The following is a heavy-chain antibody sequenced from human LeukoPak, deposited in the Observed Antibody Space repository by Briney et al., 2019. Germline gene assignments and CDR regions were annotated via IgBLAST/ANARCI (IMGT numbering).Heavy chain of an antibody. J-gene: IGHJ5*02. D-gene: IGHD3-10*01. CDR2: ISAYNGNT. V-gene: IGHV1-18*01. CDR3: ARDRLYGSGALNWFDP. Sequence: GASVKVSCKASGYTFTSYGISWVRPAPGQGLEWMGWISAYNGNTNYAQKLQGRVTMTTDTSTSTAYMELRSLRSDDTAVYYCARDRLYGSGALNWFDPWGQGTLVTVSS. CDR1: GYTFTSYG.